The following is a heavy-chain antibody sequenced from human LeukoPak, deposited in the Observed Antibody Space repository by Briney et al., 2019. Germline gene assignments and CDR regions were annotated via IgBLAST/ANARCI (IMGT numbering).Heavy chain of an antibody. CDR2: IYYTGIT. CDR3: ATSQCGSDGYLAGDY. Sequence: PSETLSLTCTVSGGSVSNSLYYWSWIRQHPGKGLEWIGYIYYTGITNYNPSLKSRVTISVDTSKNQFSLNLNSVTAADTAVYYCATSQCGSDGYLAGDYWGQVTLVTVSS. CDR1: GGSVSNSLYY. D-gene: IGHD2-21*02. J-gene: IGHJ4*02. V-gene: IGHV4-61*01.